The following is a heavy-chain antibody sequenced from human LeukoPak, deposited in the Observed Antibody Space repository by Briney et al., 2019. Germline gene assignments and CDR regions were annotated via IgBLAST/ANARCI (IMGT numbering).Heavy chain of an antibody. J-gene: IGHJ4*02. CDR1: GGTFSSYA. V-gene: IGHV1-69*04. CDR2: IIPILGIA. Sequence: EASVKVSCKASGGTFSSYAISWVRQAPGQGLEWMGRIIPILGIANYAQKFQGRVTITADKSTSTAYMELSSLRSEDTAVYYCVRYPYGSGSYEGDYWGKGTLVTVSS. D-gene: IGHD3-10*01. CDR3: VRYPYGSGSYEGDY.